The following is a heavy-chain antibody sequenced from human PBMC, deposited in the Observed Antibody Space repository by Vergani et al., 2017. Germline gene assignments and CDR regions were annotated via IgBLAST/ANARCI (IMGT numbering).Heavy chain of an antibody. V-gene: IGHV3-53*01. CDR3: AKDRQELRYYYDMDV. J-gene: IGHJ6*03. D-gene: IGHD1-7*01. CDR1: GFTVSSNY. CDR2: IYSGGST. Sequence: EVQLVESGGGLIQPGGSLRLSCAASGFTVSSNYMSWVRQAPGKGLEWVSVIYSGGSTYYADSVKGRFTISRDNSKNTMYRQMNSLRAEDTAVYYCAKDRQELRYYYDMDVWGKGTTVTVSS.